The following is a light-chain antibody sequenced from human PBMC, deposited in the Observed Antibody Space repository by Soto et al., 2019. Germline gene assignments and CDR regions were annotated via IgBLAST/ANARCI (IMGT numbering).Light chain of an antibody. Sequence: SYGLTQPPSVSVAPGQTGRITCGGNNIASKSVHWYQQRPGQAPVLVLYDDSNRPSGIPERFSGSNSGSTATLTISSVEAGDEADYFCQVWDISSDQYLFGTGTKVTVL. CDR1: NIASKS. CDR2: DDS. CDR3: QVWDISSDQYL. V-gene: IGLV3-21*02. J-gene: IGLJ1*01.